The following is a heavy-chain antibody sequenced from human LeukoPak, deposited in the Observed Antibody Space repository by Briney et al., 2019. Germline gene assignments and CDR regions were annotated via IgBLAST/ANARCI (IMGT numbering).Heavy chain of an antibody. D-gene: IGHD2-15*01. J-gene: IGHJ4*02. CDR1: GFTFSSYA. V-gene: IGHV3-23*01. CDR2: ISGSGGST. CDR3: AKVAPRYCSGGSCYSRYYFDY. Sequence: GGSLRLSCAASGFTFSSYAMSWVRQAPGKGLEWVSAISGSGGSTYYADSVKGRFTISRDNSKNTLYLQMNSLRAEDTAVYYCAKVAPRYCSGGSCYSRYYFDYWGQGTLVTVSS.